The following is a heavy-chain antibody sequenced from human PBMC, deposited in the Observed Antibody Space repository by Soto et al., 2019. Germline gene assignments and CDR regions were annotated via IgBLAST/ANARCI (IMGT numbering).Heavy chain of an antibody. D-gene: IGHD3-22*01. V-gene: IGHV4-59*01. J-gene: IGHJ4*02. CDR1: GGSISSYY. CDR2: TYYSGST. Sequence: PSETLSLTCTVSGGSISSYYWSWIRQPPGKGLEWIGYTYYSGSTNYNPSPKSRVTISVDTSKNQFSLKLSSVTAADTAVYYCARSMDVTLTVVDRDEYFDSWGQGTLVTVSA. CDR3: ARSMDVTLTVVDRDEYFDS.